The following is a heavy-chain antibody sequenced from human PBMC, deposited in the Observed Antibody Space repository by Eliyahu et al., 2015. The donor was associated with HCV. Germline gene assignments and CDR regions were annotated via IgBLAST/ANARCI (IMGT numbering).Heavy chain of an antibody. CDR1: GGTFSSYT. D-gene: IGHD2-15*01. CDR2: IIPILGIA. CDR3: AREHGGVVAARGYYYYGMDV. Sequence: QVQLVQSGAEVKKPGSSVKVSCKASGGTFSSYTINWVRQAPGQGLEWMGRIIPILGIANYAQKFQGRVTITADKSTSTAYMELSSLRSEDTAVYYCAREHGGVVAARGYYYYGMDVWGQGTTVTVSS. J-gene: IGHJ6*02. V-gene: IGHV1-69*08.